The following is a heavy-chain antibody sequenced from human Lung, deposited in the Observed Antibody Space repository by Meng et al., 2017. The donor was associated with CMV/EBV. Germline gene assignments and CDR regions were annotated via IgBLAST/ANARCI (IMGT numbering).Heavy chain of an antibody. CDR3: ARHRHSPTFDY. Sequence: ESGTGVGNSSQPRALHCNFSGGSGSTVSSYWAYVGQPPGGGLQLIGSDVYSETTYSTSSLTSRVPISVDKANTKFTLKLSSETAADTAVYYCARHRHSPTFDYWGQGTLVTVSS. V-gene: IGHV4-39*01. CDR1: GGSGSTVSSY. D-gene: IGHD2-15*01. J-gene: IGHJ4*02. CDR2: DVYSETT.